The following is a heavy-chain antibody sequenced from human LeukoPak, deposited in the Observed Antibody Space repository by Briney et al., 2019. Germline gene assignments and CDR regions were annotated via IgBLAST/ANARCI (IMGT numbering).Heavy chain of an antibody. CDR1: GGSFSGYY. V-gene: IGHV4-34*01. CDR2: INHSGST. Sequence: SETLSLTCAVYGGSFSGYYWSWIRQPPGKGLEWIGEINHSGSTNYNPSLKSRVTISVDTSKNQFSLKLSSVTAADTAVYYCARVGVVLLWFGGPDPCWFDPWGQGTLATVSS. D-gene: IGHD3-10*01. J-gene: IGHJ5*02. CDR3: ARVGVVLLWFGGPDPCWFDP.